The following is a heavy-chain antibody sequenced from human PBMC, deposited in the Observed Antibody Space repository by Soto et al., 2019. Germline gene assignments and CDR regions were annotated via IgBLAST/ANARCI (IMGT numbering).Heavy chain of an antibody. Sequence: QVQRVQSGAEVKKPGASVKVSCKASGFTFSDHYMHWVRQAPGQGLEWMGIINPTGDRQNYAQKFQGRLTITRDTSTSTVYMDLRSLRYDDTAVYYCATDNSEHYGTTEASSWFDPWGQGTLVTVSS. CDR2: INPTGDRQ. D-gene: IGHD4-17*01. J-gene: IGHJ5*02. CDR1: GFTFSDHY. V-gene: IGHV1-46*01. CDR3: ATDNSEHYGTTEASSWFDP.